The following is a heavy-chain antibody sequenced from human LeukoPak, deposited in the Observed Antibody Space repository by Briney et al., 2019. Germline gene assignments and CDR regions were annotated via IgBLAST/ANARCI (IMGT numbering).Heavy chain of an antibody. D-gene: IGHD3-10*01. J-gene: IGHJ4*02. CDR2: ISSSSSTI. Sequence: PGGCLRLSCAASGFTFSSFSMNWVRQAPGKGLEWVSYISSSSSTIYYADSVKGRFTISRDNAKNSLYLQMNSLRAEDTAVYYCARDSYGSGSYYRIDYWGQGTLVTVSS. V-gene: IGHV3-48*04. CDR1: GFTFSSFS. CDR3: ARDSYGSGSYYRIDY.